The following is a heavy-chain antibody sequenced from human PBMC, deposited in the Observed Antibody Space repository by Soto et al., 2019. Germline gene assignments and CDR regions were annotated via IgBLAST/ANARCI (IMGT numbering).Heavy chain of an antibody. CDR2: IIPIFGTT. V-gene: IGHV1-69*01. Sequence: QVQLVQSGAEVKKPGSSVKVSCKASGGTFSSYAISWLRQAPGQGLEWMGGIIPIFGTTNYAQKFQGRVTSTADESTTIGNMELSSLGSDDAAVYYCARGGATLVRGVLRTGYSGMDDWGQGTTVTVSS. CDR3: ARGGATLVRGVLRTGYSGMDD. CDR1: GGTFSSYA. J-gene: IGHJ6*02. D-gene: IGHD3-10*01.